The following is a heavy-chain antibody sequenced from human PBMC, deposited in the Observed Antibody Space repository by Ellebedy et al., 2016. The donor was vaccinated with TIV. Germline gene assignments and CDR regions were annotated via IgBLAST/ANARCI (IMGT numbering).Heavy chain of an antibody. CDR2: IWNDGSNK. CDR3: ARDRSAVQLWFGFDF. J-gene: IGHJ4*02. D-gene: IGHD5-18*01. Sequence: PGGSLRLSCAASGFTFSSYGMHWVRQAPGKGLEWVAVIWNDGSNKYYRDSVKGRFTISRDNSKNTLYLQMNSLRAEDTAVYYCARDRSAVQLWFGFDFWGQGTLVTVSS. V-gene: IGHV3-33*08. CDR1: GFTFSSYG.